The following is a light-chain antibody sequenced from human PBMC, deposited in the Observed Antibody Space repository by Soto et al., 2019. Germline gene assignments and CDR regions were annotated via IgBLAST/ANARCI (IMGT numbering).Light chain of an antibody. CDR2: AAS. CDR1: QTISKSN. Sequence: EIVLTQSPGSLSLSPGEGAALSCRASQTISKSNLAWYQQKPGQPPRLLVYAASSRATGIPARFSGSGSGTDFTLTISRLEPEDFAIYYCQQYESSPYTFGQGTRLEIK. J-gene: IGKJ2*01. V-gene: IGKV3-20*01. CDR3: QQYESSPYT.